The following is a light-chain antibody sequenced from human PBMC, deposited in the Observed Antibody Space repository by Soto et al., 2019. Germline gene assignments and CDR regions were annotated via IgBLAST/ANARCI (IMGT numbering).Light chain of an antibody. V-gene: IGKV3-20*01. CDR1: QSVSSSY. J-gene: IGKJ4*01. CDR2: GAS. CDR3: QQYGSSPVT. Sequence: EIVLTQSPGTLSLSPGERATLSCRASQSVSSSYLAWYQQKPGQAPRLLIYGASSRATGIPDRFSGSGSGTYFTLTIGRLEPEDFAVYYCQQYGSSPVTFGGWTKVEIK.